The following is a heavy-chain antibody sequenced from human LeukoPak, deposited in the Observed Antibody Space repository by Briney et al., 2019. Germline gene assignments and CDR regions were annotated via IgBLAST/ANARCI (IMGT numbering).Heavy chain of an antibody. J-gene: IGHJ3*02. Sequence: SETPSLTCTVSGGSISSYYWSWIRQPPGKGLEWIGYIYYSGSTNYNPSLKSRVTISVDTSKNQFSLKLSSVTAADTAVYYCARGVDTSFDIWGQGTMVTVSS. CDR3: ARGVDTSFDI. CDR1: GGSISSYY. V-gene: IGHV4-59*01. D-gene: IGHD3-3*01. CDR2: IYYSGST.